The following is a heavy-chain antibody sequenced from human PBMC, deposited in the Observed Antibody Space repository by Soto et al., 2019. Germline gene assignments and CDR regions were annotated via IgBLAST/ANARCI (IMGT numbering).Heavy chain of an antibody. V-gene: IGHV1-8*01. Sequence: QVQLVQSGAEVKKPGASVKVSCKASGYTFTSYDINWVRQATGQGLEWMGWMNPNSGNTGYAQKFQGRVTMTRNTSISTASMELSSLRSEDTAVYYCARGVDIVATVWFDPWGQGTLVTVSS. J-gene: IGHJ5*02. CDR3: ARGVDIVATVWFDP. CDR1: GYTFTSYD. D-gene: IGHD5-12*01. CDR2: MNPNSGNT.